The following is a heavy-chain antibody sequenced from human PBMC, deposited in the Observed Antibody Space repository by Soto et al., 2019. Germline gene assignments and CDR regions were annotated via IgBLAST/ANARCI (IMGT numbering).Heavy chain of an antibody. CDR1: GYTFTNFG. Sequence: QVQLVQSGAEVKKPGASVKVSCKTSGYTFTNFGLSWVRQAPGQGLEWMGWISAYNGNPNYAQNFQVRVHRTTDTSTSTAYMELRSLRSDDTAVYYGARGGTPIDYWGQGTLVTVSS. D-gene: IGHD3-16*01. CDR3: ARGGTPIDY. J-gene: IGHJ4*02. V-gene: IGHV1-18*01. CDR2: ISAYNGNP.